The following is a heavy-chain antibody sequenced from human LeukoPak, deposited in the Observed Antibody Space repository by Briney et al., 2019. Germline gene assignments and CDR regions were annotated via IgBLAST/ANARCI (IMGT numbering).Heavy chain of an antibody. Sequence: GGSLRLSCAASGFTFSSHVMHWVRQAPGKGLEGVAVISYDGTNEYYSDSVKGRFILSRHNSKNTLYLQMNSLRGDETAVYYCARLNSIRGPPQMDVWGQGTTVIVSS. CDR1: GFTFSSHV. CDR2: ISYDGTNE. J-gene: IGHJ6*02. V-gene: IGHV3-30-3*01. D-gene: IGHD3-3*02. CDR3: ARLNSIRGPPQMDV.